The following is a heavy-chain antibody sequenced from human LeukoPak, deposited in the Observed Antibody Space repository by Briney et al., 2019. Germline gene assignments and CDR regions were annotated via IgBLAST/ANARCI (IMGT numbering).Heavy chain of an antibody. Sequence: GGSLRLSCAASGFTFSNYWMHWVRQAPGKGLVWVSHINTDGSSANYADSVKGRSTISRDNAKNTLYLQMNTLRAEDTAVYYRAIVDWNYDFDYWGQGTLVTVSS. CDR1: GFTFSNYW. D-gene: IGHD1-7*01. V-gene: IGHV3-74*01. CDR2: INTDGSSA. J-gene: IGHJ4*02. CDR3: AIVDWNYDFDY.